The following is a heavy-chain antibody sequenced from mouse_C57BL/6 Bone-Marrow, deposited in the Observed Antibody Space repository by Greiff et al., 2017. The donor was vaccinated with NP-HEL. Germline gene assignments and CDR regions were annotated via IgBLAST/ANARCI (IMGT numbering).Heavy chain of an antibody. V-gene: IGHV1-75*01. CDR1: GYTFTDYY. Sequence: QVQLQQSGPELVKPGASVKISCKASGYTFTDYYINWVKQRPGQGLEWIGWIFPGSGSTYYNEKFKGKATLTVDKSSSTAYMLLSSLTSEDSAVYFCAREGFYYGSSLYWYFDVWGTGTTVTVSS. J-gene: IGHJ1*03. CDR2: IFPGSGST. D-gene: IGHD1-1*01. CDR3: AREGFYYGSSLYWYFDV.